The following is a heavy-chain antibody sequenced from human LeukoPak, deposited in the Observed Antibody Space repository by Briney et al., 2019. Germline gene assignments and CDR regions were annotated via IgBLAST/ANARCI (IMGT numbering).Heavy chain of an antibody. V-gene: IGHV3-30*03. J-gene: IGHJ4*02. CDR1: GFIFSKNG. CDR3: VSFYETY. Sequence: GGSLRLSCAASGFIFSKNGMHWVRQAPGKGLEWVAVISYDGSNKYYADSVKGRFTISKDNAKNTVYLQMNNLRAEDTAVYYCVSFYETYWGRGTQVTVSS. CDR2: ISYDGSNK. D-gene: IGHD2-2*01.